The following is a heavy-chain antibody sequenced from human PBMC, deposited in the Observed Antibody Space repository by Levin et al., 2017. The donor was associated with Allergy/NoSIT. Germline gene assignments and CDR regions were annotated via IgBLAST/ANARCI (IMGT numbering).Heavy chain of an antibody. CDR1: GGSISSGDYY. D-gene: IGHD3-10*01. CDR3: GSFKESHYSFDY. Sequence: SQTLSLTCSVSGGSISSGDYYWTWIRQPPGKGLEWIGYIYFSGNTYYNPSVKSRVTISVDTSKNQFSLKLSSVTAADTAVYYCGSFKESHYSFDYWGQGALVSVSS. CDR2: IYFSGNT. J-gene: IGHJ4*02. V-gene: IGHV4-30-4*01.